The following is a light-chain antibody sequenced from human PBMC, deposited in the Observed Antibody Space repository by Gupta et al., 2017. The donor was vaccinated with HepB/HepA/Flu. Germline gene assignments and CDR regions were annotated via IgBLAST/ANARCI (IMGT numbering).Light chain of an antibody. V-gene: IGLV1-44*01. J-gene: IGLJ3*02. CDR1: SSNIGRNP. CDR2: TNN. Sequence: QSVLTQPPSASGTPGQRVTISCSGSSSNIGRNPVNWYQQLPGTAPKLLIYTNNQRPSGVPDRFSGSKSGTSASLAITGLQSEDEADYYCAAWDGGLNEWVFGGGTKLTVL. CDR3: AAWDGGLNEWV.